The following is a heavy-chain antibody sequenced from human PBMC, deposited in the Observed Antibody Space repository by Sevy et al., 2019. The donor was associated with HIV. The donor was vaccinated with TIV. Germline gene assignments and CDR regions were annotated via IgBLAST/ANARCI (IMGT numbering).Heavy chain of an antibody. Sequence: GGSLRLSCVASGVTFNNYAMSWVRQAPGKGLEWVAVISGSGGSTNYADAAKGRFTISRDNPKNTLYLQMNSLRAEDTAVYYCAKRVGATGGVFDYWGQGTLVTVSS. CDR1: GVTFNNYA. J-gene: IGHJ4*02. CDR3: AKRVGATGGVFDY. D-gene: IGHD1-26*01. CDR2: ISGSGGST. V-gene: IGHV3-23*01.